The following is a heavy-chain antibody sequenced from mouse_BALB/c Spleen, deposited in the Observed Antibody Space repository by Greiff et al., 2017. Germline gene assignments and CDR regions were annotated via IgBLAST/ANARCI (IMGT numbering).Heavy chain of an antibody. CDR3: ARYYGSSDWYFDV. Sequence: EVQGVESGGDLVKPGGSLKLSCAASGFTFSSYGMSWVRQTPDKRLEWVATISSGGSYTYYPDSVKGRFTISRDNAKNTLYLQMSSLKSEDTAMYYCARYYGSSDWYFDVWGAGTTVTVSS. CDR1: GFTFSSYG. V-gene: IGHV5-6*01. D-gene: IGHD1-1*01. J-gene: IGHJ1*01. CDR2: ISSGGSYT.